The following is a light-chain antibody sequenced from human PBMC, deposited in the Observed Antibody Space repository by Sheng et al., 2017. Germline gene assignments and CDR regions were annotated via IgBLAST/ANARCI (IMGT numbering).Light chain of an antibody. V-gene: IGKV1-5*03. CDR1: QSINSW. CDR3: QQYNTVPLT. CDR2: KSS. Sequence: DIQMTQSPSTLSASVGDRVTITCRASQSINSWLAWYQQKPGKVPKLLIYKSSYLESGVPSRFSGSESGTEFTLTISSLQPDDFATYYCQQYNTVPLTFGGGTTMEIK. J-gene: IGKJ4*01.